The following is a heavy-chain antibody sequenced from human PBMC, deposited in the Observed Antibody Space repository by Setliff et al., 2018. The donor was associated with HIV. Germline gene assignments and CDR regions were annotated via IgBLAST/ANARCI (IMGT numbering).Heavy chain of an antibody. CDR3: AKGPPLVISLPDF. V-gene: IGHV1-69*13. D-gene: IGHD3-9*01. CDR2: IITIFGTA. CDR1: GGTFSNYA. J-gene: IGHJ4*02. Sequence: SVKVSCKASGGTFSNYAISWVRQAPGQGLEWMGGIITIFGTAHYAQRFQGRVTITADESTNTAYMELSSLISEDTALYYCAKGPPLVISLPDFWGQGTLVTVSS.